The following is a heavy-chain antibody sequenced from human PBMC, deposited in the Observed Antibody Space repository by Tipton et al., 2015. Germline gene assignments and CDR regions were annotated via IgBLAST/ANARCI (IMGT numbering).Heavy chain of an antibody. Sequence: LRLSCTVSGGSFSDYYWSWIRQPPGKGLEWIGYIYYSGSTNYNPSLKSRVAISVDTSKNQFFLNLSSVTAADTAVYYCARIRGRYVMDSWGQGTLVTVSS. V-gene: IGHV4-59*12. CDR2: IYYSGST. CDR1: GGSFSDYY. J-gene: IGHJ4*02. CDR3: ARIRGRYVMDS. D-gene: IGHD3-16*01.